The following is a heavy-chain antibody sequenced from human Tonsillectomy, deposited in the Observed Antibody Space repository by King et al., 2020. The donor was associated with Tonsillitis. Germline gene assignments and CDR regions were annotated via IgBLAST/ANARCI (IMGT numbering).Heavy chain of an antibody. D-gene: IGHD2-2*01. V-gene: IGHV4-39*01. CDR3: ARPLVPAALKAWFDP. CDR2: IYYSGTT. Sequence: QLQELGPGLVKPSETLSLTCTVSGGSINSSSYYWGWVRQPPGKGLEWIGSIYYSGTTYYNPSLKSRVTISVDTSKNQFSLRLTSVTAADTAVYYCARPLVPAALKAWFDPWGQGTLVTVSS. J-gene: IGHJ5*02. CDR1: GGSINSSSYY.